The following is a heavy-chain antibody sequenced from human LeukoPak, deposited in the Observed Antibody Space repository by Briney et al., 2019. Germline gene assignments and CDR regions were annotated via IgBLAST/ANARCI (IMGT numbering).Heavy chain of an antibody. J-gene: IGHJ4*02. D-gene: IGHD1-1*01. Sequence: GGSLRLSCAVSGFTLSRYEMTWVRQAPGKGLEWIAYSSGTGETILYADSVRGRFTISRDNAKNSLYLQMNSLRAEDTAVYYCAREKASTTGTTDYDYWGQGTLVTVS. CDR2: SSGTGETI. CDR1: GFTLSRYE. V-gene: IGHV3-48*03. CDR3: AREKASTTGTTDYDY.